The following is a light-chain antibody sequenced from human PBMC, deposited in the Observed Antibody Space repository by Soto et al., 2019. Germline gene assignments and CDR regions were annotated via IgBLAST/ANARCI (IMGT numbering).Light chain of an antibody. Sequence: EIVLTQSPATLSLSPGERATISCRASQSISSYLAWYQQKPDQAPRLLIYDASNRATGIPARFSGSGSGTDFTLTISSLEPEDFAVYYCHQRSTWPFTFGPGT. J-gene: IGKJ3*01. CDR2: DAS. CDR1: QSISSY. CDR3: HQRSTWPFT. V-gene: IGKV3-11*01.